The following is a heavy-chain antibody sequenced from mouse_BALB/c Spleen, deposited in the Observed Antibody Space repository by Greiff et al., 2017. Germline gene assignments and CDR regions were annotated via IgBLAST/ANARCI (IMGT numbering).Heavy chain of an antibody. J-gene: IGHJ4*01. CDR1: GYTFTSYY. V-gene: IGHV1S56*01. Sequence: QVQLQQSGPELVKPGASVKMSCKASGYTFTSYYIHWVKQRPGQGLEWIGWIYPGDGSTKYNEKFKGKTTLTADKSSSTAYMLLSSLTSEDSAIYFCARDYGSSYVEAMDYWGQGTSVTVSS. CDR2: IYPGDGST. D-gene: IGHD1-1*01. CDR3: ARDYGSSYVEAMDY.